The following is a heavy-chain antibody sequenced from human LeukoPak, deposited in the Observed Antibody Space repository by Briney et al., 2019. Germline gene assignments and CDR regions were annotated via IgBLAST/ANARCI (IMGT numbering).Heavy chain of an antibody. CDR2: ISGSGGST. D-gene: IGHD3-9*01. V-gene: IGHV3-23*01. CDR1: GFTFSSYA. J-gene: IGHJ6*02. CDR3: TTNLRYFDWLLSSYGMDV. Sequence: GGSLRLSCAASGFTFSSYAMSWVRQAPGKGLEWVSAISGSGGSTYYADSVKGRFTISRDNSKNTLYLQMNSLKTEDTAVYYCTTNLRYFDWLLSSYGMDVWGQGTTVTVSS.